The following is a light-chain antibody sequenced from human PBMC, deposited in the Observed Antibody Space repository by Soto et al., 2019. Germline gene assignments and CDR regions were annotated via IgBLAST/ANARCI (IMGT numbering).Light chain of an antibody. CDR3: QQYNNRPLT. CDR2: GAS. Sequence: EIVMTQSPATLSVSPGERATLSCRASQSVSSNLAWYQQKPGQGPRLLIYGASTRATGIPGRFSGSGSGTEFTLTISSLQSEDFAVYYCQQYNNRPLTFGGGTRWIS. J-gene: IGKJ4*01. V-gene: IGKV3-15*01. CDR1: QSVSSN.